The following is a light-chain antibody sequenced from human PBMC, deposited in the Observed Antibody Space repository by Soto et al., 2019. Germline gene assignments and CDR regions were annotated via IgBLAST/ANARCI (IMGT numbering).Light chain of an antibody. CDR3: QQYNTYSWT. J-gene: IGKJ1*01. Sequence: DIQMTQFPSTLSASVGDRVTITWRASQSISNTLAWFQQKSGEAPNLLIHKASSLESGVPSRFSGSGSGTEFTLTISSLQPDDFAVYYCQQYNTYSWTFGQGTKVEIK. CDR2: KAS. CDR1: QSISNT. V-gene: IGKV1-5*03.